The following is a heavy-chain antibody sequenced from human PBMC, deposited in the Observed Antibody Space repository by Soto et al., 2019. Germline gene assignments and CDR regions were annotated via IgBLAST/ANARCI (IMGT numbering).Heavy chain of an antibody. V-gene: IGHV2-5*02. Sequence: QITLKESGPTLVKPTQTLTLTCTFSGFSLSASGVGVGWIRQPPGKALEWLALIYWDDDKRYSPSLKSRLTITKDTSKKQVVLTMTNMDPADTATYYCAHRRIAMTQNWFDPWGQGTLVTVPS. CDR1: GFSLSASGVG. CDR3: AHRRIAMTQNWFDP. D-gene: IGHD6-13*01. CDR2: IYWDDDK. J-gene: IGHJ5*02.